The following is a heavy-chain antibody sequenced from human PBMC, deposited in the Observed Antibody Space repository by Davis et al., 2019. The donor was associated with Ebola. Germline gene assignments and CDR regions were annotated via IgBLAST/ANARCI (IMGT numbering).Heavy chain of an antibody. CDR2: ISSSSSYI. J-gene: IGHJ4*02. D-gene: IGHD6-6*01. CDR1: GFTFSSYS. CDR3: ARSARRGSFDY. Sequence: GESLKISCAASGFTFSSYSMNWVRQAPGKRLEWVSSISSSSSYIYYADSVKGRFTISRDNAKNSLYLQMNSLRAEDTAVYYCARSARRGSFDYWGQGTLVTVSS. V-gene: IGHV3-21*01.